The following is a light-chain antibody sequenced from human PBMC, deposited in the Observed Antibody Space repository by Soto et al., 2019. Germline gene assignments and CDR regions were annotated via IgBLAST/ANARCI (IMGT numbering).Light chain of an antibody. V-gene: IGKV1-27*01. J-gene: IGKJ4*01. Sequence: DIQMTQSPSSLSASFGDRVTMTCRASQGIGIYLAWFQQRPGNTPKLLIYAASTLQSGVPSRFSGSGSGTDFTLTISSLQPEDVANYYCQKYNSAPLTFGGGTKVDIK. CDR1: QGIGIY. CDR2: AAS. CDR3: QKYNSAPLT.